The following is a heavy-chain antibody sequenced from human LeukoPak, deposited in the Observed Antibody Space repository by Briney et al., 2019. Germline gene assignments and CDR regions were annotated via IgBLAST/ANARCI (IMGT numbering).Heavy chain of an antibody. V-gene: IGHV4-59*01. CDR3: ARGVVIVPASFDY. CDR2: IYYSGST. CDR1: GGSISSYY. D-gene: IGHD2-2*01. J-gene: IGHJ4*02. Sequence: KPSETLSLTCTVSGGSISSYYWSWIRQPPGKGLEWIGCIYYSGSTNYNPSLKSRVTISVDTSKNQFSLKLSSVTAADTAVYYCARGVVIVPASFDYWGQGTLVTVSS.